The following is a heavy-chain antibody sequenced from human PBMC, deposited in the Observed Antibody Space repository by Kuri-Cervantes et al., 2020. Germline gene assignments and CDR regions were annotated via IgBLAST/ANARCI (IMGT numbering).Heavy chain of an antibody. Sequence: ASVKVSCKASGYTFTSYDINWVRQATGQGLEWMGWMNPNSGNTGYAQKFQGRVTMTRNTSISTAYIELSSLRSDDTAVYYCARDRGYCSRTSCYTGLDYWGQGTPVTVSS. CDR3: ARDRGYCSRTSCYTGLDY. J-gene: IGHJ4*02. D-gene: IGHD2-2*02. V-gene: IGHV1-8*01. CDR1: GYTFTSYD. CDR2: MNPNSGNT.